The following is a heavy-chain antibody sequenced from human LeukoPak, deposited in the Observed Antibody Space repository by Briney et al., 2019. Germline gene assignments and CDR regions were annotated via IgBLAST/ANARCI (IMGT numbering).Heavy chain of an antibody. D-gene: IGHD2-2*01. CDR1: GFIFGEYW. J-gene: IGHJ3*02. Sequence: PGGSLTLSCEVSGFIFGEYWIHWVRQAPGKGLEWVAFIRYDGSDKYYADFVKGRFTISRDNAKNSLYLQMNSLRAEDMALYYCAREVPAARDAFDIWGQGTMVTVSS. CDR2: IRYDGSDK. V-gene: IGHV3-30*02. CDR3: AREVPAARDAFDI.